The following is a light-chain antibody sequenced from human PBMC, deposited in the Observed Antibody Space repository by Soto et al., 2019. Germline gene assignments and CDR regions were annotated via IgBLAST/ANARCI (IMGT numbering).Light chain of an antibody. CDR3: QVWDTSSDQGV. J-gene: IGLJ1*01. CDR1: NVGSKS. CDR2: DDS. Sequence: SYELTQPPSVSVAPGQTATVTCGGNNVGSKSVHWYQQKPGQAPVLVVYDDSDRPSGIPERFSGSNSGDTATLTIGRVGAGDEADYYCQVWDTSSDQGVFGAGTKVTVL. V-gene: IGLV3-21*02.